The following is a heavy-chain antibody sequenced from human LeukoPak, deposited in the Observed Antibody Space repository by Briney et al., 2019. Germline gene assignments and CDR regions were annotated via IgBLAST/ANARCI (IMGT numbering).Heavy chain of an antibody. D-gene: IGHD2-21*02. CDR3: ARGHIVVVTAQLNWFDP. CDR2: IYYSGST. J-gene: IGHJ5*02. Sequence: PSQTLSLTCTVSGGSISSGDYYWSWIRQPPGKGLEWIGYIYYSGSTYYNPSLKSRVTILVDTSKNQFSLKLSSVTAADTAVYYCARGHIVVVTAQLNWFDPWGQGTLVTVSS. CDR1: GGSISSGDYY. V-gene: IGHV4-30-4*01.